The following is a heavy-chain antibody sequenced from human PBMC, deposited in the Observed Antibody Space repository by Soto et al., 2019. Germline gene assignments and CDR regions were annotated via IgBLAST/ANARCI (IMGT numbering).Heavy chain of an antibody. J-gene: IGHJ5*02. CDR3: ARAHYSSSSGKNWFDP. Sequence: SETLSLTCTVSGGSISSAGYYWSWIRQHPGKGLEWIGYIYYSGSTYYNPSLKSRVTILVDTSKNQFSLNLSSVAAADTAVYYCARAHYSSSSGKNWFDPWGQGTVVTVSS. CDR1: GGSISSAGYY. V-gene: IGHV4-31*03. D-gene: IGHD6-6*01. CDR2: IYYSGST.